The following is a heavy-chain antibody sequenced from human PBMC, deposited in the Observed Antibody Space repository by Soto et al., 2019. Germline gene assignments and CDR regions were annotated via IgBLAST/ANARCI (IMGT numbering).Heavy chain of an antibody. CDR1: GGSITGYY. CDR2: IHYSGST. CDR3: VRHQGAVWFGDSGPDH. D-gene: IGHD3-10*01. J-gene: IGHJ4*02. Sequence: SETLSLTCTVSGGSITGYYWSWIRQPPGKGPEWIGNIHYSGSTNYNPSLKSRVIISVDTSRNQFSLRLSSVTAADTAVYYCVRHQGAVWFGDSGPDHWGPGTLVTVSS. V-gene: IGHV4-59*08.